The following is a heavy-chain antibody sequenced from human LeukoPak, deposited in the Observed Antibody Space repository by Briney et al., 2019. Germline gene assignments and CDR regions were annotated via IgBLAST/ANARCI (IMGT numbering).Heavy chain of an antibody. CDR1: GGSISSDNYY. J-gene: IGHJ4*02. CDR3: ARGLMGSSEAFFDY. Sequence: SETLSLTCTVSGGSISSDNYYWGWIRQPPGKGLEWIGSIYYSGTTYYNPSLKSRVTISVDTSKNQFSLKLSSVTAADTAVYYCARGLMGSSEAFFDYWGQGTLVTVSS. D-gene: IGHD6-6*01. CDR2: IYYSGTT. V-gene: IGHV4-39*01.